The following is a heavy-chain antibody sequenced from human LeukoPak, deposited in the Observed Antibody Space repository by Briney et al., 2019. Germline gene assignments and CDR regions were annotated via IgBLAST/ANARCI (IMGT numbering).Heavy chain of an antibody. D-gene: IGHD1-1*01. V-gene: IGHV3-30*03. Sequence: GRSLRLSCAASGFTFSSYGMHWVRQAPGKGLEWVAVISYDGSNKSSADSVKGRFTVSRGNSKNTPYLEMNSLRAEDTAVYYCARKMGTGYYGMDVWGQGTTVTVSS. J-gene: IGHJ6*02. CDR3: ARKMGTGYYGMDV. CDR2: ISYDGSNK. CDR1: GFTFSSYG.